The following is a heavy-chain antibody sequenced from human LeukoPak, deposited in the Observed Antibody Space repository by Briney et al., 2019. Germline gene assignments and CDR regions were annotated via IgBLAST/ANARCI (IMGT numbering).Heavy chain of an antibody. D-gene: IGHD5-18*01. CDR3: ARGSYGPDY. CDR2: IYYSGST. CDR1: GGSISSTSYY. Sequence: PSETLSLTCTVSGGSISSTSYYWGWIRQSPGKGLEWIGSIYYSGSTYYNPSLKSRVTISVDKSKNQFSLKLSSVTAADTAVYYCARGSYGPDYWGQGTLVTVSS. V-gene: IGHV4-39*07. J-gene: IGHJ4*02.